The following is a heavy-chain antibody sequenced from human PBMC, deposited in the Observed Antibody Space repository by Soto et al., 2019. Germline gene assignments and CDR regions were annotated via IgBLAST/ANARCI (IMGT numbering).Heavy chain of an antibody. CDR1: GGSFSGYY. CDR2: INHSGST. CDR3: ARVGDYGGNSTGSDY. D-gene: IGHD4-17*01. V-gene: IGHV4-34*01. Sequence: SETLSLTCAVYGGSFSGYYWSWIRQPPGKGLEWIGEINHSGSTNYNPSLKSRVTISVDTSKNQFSLKLSSVTAADTAVYDCARVGDYGGNSTGSDYWGQGTLVTVSS. J-gene: IGHJ4*02.